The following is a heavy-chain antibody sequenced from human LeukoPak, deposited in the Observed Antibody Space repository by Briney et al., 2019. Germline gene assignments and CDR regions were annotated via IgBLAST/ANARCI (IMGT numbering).Heavy chain of an antibody. J-gene: IGHJ4*02. CDR1: GGTFSSYA. CDR3: ARDPSGGYVPYFDY. V-gene: IGHV1-69*04. CDR2: IIPILGIT. D-gene: IGHD3-16*01. Sequence: EASVKVSCKASGGTFSSYAISWVRQAPGQGLEWMGRIIPILGITNCAQKFQGRVTITADKSTSTAYMELSSLRSDDTAVYYCARDPSGGYVPYFDYWGQGTLVTVSS.